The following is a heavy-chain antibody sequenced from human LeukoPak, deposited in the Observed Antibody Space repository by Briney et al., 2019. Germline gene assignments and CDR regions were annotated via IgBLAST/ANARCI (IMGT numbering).Heavy chain of an antibody. CDR1: GFTFSSYA. J-gene: IGHJ2*01. V-gene: IGHV3-33*08. D-gene: IGHD3-16*01. Sequence: PGGSLRLSCAASGFTFSSYAMHWVRQAPGKGLEWVAVIWYDGSNKYYADSVKGRFTISRDNSKNTLYLQMNSLRAEDTAVYYCARDPAVWDTAPEHWYFDLWGRGTLVTVSS. CDR2: IWYDGSNK. CDR3: ARDPAVWDTAPEHWYFDL.